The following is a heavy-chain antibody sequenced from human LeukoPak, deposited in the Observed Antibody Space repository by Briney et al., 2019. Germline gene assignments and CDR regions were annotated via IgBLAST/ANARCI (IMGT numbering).Heavy chain of an antibody. D-gene: IGHD6-13*01. CDR3: AGGARITAAVYFQY. V-gene: IGHV3-48*02. CDR2: ISGSGSTL. Sequence: GGSLRLSCAGSGFTFNTYRMNWVRQAPGKGLEWVSYISGSGSTLYYADSVKGRFTISRDNAKNSLYLQMNSLRDEDTAVYYCAGGARITAAVYFQYWGQGILVTVSS. J-gene: IGHJ1*01. CDR1: GFTFNTYR.